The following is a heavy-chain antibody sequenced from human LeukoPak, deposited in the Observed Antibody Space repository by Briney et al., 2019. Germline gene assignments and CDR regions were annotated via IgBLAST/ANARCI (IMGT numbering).Heavy chain of an antibody. V-gene: IGHV4-59*01. J-gene: IGHJ4*02. CDR3: ARGLSRWTYPGNNFDY. CDR2: IYYSGST. CDR1: GGSISSYY. D-gene: IGHD4-23*01. Sequence: PSETLSLTCTVSGGSISSYYWSWVRQPPGKGLEWLGYIYYSGSTNYNPSLKSRVTISVDTSKNQFSLKLSSVTAADTAVYYCARGLSRWTYPGNNFDYWGQGTLVTVSS.